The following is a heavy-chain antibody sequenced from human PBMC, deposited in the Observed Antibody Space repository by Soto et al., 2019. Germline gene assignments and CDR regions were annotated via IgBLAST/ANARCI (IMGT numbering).Heavy chain of an antibody. Sequence: SETLSLTCAVSGGSFTSNNWWTWVRQPPGQGLEWIGEIYRTGSTNYNPSLKSRVTISLDKTENQFSLKVTSLTAADTAVYYCASRDPGTSVDYWGQGTLVTVSS. CDR1: GGSFTSNNW. D-gene: IGHD1-7*01. V-gene: IGHV4-4*02. J-gene: IGHJ4*02. CDR2: IYRTGST. CDR3: ASRDPGTSVDY.